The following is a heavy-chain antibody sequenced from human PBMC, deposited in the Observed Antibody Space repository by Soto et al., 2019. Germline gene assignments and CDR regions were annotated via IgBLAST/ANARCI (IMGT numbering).Heavy chain of an antibody. Sequence: QVQLQESGPGLVKPSQTLSLTCTVSGGSISSGGYYWSWIRQHPGKGLEWIGYIYYSGSTYYNPSLKIRFTISVDTSKNQFSLKLSSVTAADTAEYYCARYSGSCYVPIDYWGQGTLVTVSS. CDR3: ARYSGSCYVPIDY. CDR2: IYYSGST. CDR1: GGSISSGGYY. D-gene: IGHD2-15*01. J-gene: IGHJ4*02. V-gene: IGHV4-31*03.